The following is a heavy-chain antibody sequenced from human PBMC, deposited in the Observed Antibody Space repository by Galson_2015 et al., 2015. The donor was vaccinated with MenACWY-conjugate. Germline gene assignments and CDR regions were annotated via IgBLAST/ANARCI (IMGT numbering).Heavy chain of an antibody. D-gene: IGHD2-15*01. CDR1: GFTFSDYY. V-gene: IGHV3-11*05. J-gene: IGHJ3*02. Sequence: SLRLSCAASGFTFSDYYMSWIRQAPGKGLEWVSYISSSSSYTNYADSVKGRFTISRDNAKNSLSLQMNSLRAEDTAVYYCARVGQTGYCSGGSCSDAFDIWGQGTMVTVSS. CDR2: ISSSSSYT. CDR3: ARVGQTGYCSGGSCSDAFDI.